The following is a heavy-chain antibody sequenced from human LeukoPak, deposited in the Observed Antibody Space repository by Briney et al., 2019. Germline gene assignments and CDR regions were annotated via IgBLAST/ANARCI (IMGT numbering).Heavy chain of an antibody. CDR3: ARVGTSPEAFDI. J-gene: IGHJ3*02. V-gene: IGHV4-59*01. Sequence: PSETLSLTCTVSGGSISSYYWNWIRQPPGKGLEWIGYIYYSGSTNYNPSLKSRVTISVDTSKNQFSLKLSSVTAADTAMYYCARVGTSPEAFDIWGQGTLVTVSS. D-gene: IGHD1-14*01. CDR1: GGSISSYY. CDR2: IYYSGST.